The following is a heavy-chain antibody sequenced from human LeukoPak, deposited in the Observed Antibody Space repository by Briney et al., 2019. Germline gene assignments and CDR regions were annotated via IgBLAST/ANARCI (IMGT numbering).Heavy chain of an antibody. D-gene: IGHD2-15*01. V-gene: IGHV4-39*07. CDR2: IHYGGNT. Sequence: SETLSLTCTVSGGSVSITSYFWAWIRQPPGKGLEWIGSIHYGGNTYYSPSLKSRVTISTDTSKNQFSLTLTSVTAADTAVYYCARDLRGSEYWGQGTLVTVSS. CDR3: ARDLRGSEY. J-gene: IGHJ4*02. CDR1: GGSVSITSYF.